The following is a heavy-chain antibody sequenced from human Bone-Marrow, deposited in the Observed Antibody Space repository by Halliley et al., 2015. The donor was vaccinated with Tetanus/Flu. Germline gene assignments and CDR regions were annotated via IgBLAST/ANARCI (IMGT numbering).Heavy chain of an antibody. CDR2: ISWNSGNL. CDR3: AKGSSYDNSGFDFYFGMDV. Sequence: LSLTCAASGFTFEDYAMHWVRQAPGKGLEWVSGISWNSGNLGYAYSVKGRFTISRDSAKNSLYLQMNSLKPEETAFYYCAKGSSYDNSGFDFYFGMDVWGQGTTVTVSS. V-gene: IGHV3-9*01. J-gene: IGHJ6*02. CDR1: GFTFEDYA. D-gene: IGHD3-22*01.